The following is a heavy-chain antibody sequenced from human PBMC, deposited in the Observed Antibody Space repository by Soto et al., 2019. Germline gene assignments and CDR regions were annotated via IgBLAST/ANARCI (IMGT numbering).Heavy chain of an antibody. Sequence: PGGSLRLSCAASGFTFSSFWMSWVRQAPGKGLEWVANIKQDGSEKYYVDSVKGRFTISRDNAENSLFLQMNSLRAEDTAVYYCAREVILISSTYGVLNYWGQGTLVTVSS. CDR1: GFTFSSFW. CDR3: AREVILISSTYGVLNY. V-gene: IGHV3-7*01. J-gene: IGHJ4*02. CDR2: IKQDGSEK. D-gene: IGHD6-13*01.